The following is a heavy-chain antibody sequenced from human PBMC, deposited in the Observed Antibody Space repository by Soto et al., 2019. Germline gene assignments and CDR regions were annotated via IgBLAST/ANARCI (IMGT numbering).Heavy chain of an antibody. CDR2: IYYSGTT. CDR1: GGSIISYY. V-gene: IGHV4-59*01. Sequence: SETLSLTCTVSGGSIISYYFSWIRQPPGRGLEWIGYIYYSGTTNYNPSLKSRVTISVDTSKNQFSLKLSSMTAADTAEYYCARNRYGDYHDYWGQGTLVTVSS. CDR3: ARNRYGDYHDY. J-gene: IGHJ4*02. D-gene: IGHD4-17*01.